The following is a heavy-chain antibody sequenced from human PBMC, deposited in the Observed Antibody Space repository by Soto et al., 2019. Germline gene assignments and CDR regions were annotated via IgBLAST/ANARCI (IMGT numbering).Heavy chain of an antibody. J-gene: IGHJ4*02. D-gene: IGHD1-26*01. Sequence: SVKVSCKASGGTFSSYAISWVRQAPGQGLEWMGGIIPIFGTANYAQKFQGRVTITADESTSTAYMELSSLGSEDTAVYYCTTVIKLPTSTYYFDYWGQGTLVTVSS. CDR2: IIPIFGTA. V-gene: IGHV1-69*13. CDR1: GGTFSSYA. CDR3: TTVIKLPTSTYYFDY.